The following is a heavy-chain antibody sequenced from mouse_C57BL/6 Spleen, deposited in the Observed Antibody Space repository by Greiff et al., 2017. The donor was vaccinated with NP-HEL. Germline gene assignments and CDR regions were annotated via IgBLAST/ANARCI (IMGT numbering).Heavy chain of an antibody. CDR3: ARGYYYGSSYETWFAY. V-gene: IGHV1-81*01. D-gene: IGHD1-1*01. CDR1: GYTFTSYG. CDR2: IYPRSGNT. Sequence: VRLQQSGAELARPGASVKLSCKASGYTFTSYGISWVKQRTGQGLEWIGEIYPRSGNTYYNEKFKGKATLTADKSSSTAYMELRSLTSEDSAVYFCARGYYYGSSYETWFAYWGQGTLVTVSA. J-gene: IGHJ3*01.